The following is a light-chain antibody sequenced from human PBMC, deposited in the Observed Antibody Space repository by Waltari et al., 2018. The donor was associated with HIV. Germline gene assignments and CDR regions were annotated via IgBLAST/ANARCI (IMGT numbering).Light chain of an antibody. Sequence: QSALTQPASVSGSPGQSITISCTGTSSDIGGYNLVSWYQHHPDKAPKLRIYEVNVRPSGVSDRFSGSKSGNTASLTISGLQAGDEADYYCCSYAGSTTFVEFGGGTKLTVL. J-gene: IGLJ3*02. CDR1: SSDIGGYNL. CDR2: EVN. CDR3: CSYAGSTTFVE. V-gene: IGLV2-23*02.